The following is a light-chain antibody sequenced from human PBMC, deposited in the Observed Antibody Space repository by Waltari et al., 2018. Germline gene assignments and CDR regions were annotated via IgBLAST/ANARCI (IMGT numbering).Light chain of an antibody. CDR2: DVS. CDR3: SSYTSSTVV. CDR1: SSDVGGYNY. J-gene: IGLJ2*01. Sequence: QPALTQPASVSGSPGQSITIPCTGTSSDVGGYNYVSWYQQHPGKAPKLMIYDVSNRPSGVSNRFSGSKSGNTASLTISGLQAEDEADYYCSSYTSSTVVFGGGTKLTVL. V-gene: IGLV2-14*03.